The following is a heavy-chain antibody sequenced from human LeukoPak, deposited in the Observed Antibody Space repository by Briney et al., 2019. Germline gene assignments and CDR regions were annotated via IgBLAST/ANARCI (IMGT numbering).Heavy chain of an antibody. Sequence: GGSLRLSCAASGFTFSVYGLHWVRQAPGKGLEWVAVIWSDGSNKYFADSVKGRFTISRDNSKNTLYLQMNSLRAEDTAVYYCASSLLATMGPLFYWGLGVLVTVSS. J-gene: IGHJ4*02. CDR3: ASSLLATMGPLFY. CDR2: IWSDGSNK. CDR1: GFTFSVYG. D-gene: IGHD5-24*01. V-gene: IGHV3-33*01.